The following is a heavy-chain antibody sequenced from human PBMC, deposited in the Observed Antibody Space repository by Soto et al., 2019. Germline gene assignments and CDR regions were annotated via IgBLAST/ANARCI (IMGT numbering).Heavy chain of an antibody. Sequence: PGGSLRLSCAASGFTFSSYAMSWVRQAPGKGLEWVSAISGSGGSTYYADSVKGRFTISRDNSKNTLYLQMNSLRAEDTAVYYLAKLRTDYYYYMDFWGKGITVTVSS. CDR2: ISGSGGST. CDR3: AKLRTDYYYYMDF. CDR1: GFTFSSYA. J-gene: IGHJ6*03. D-gene: IGHD3-10*01. V-gene: IGHV3-23*01.